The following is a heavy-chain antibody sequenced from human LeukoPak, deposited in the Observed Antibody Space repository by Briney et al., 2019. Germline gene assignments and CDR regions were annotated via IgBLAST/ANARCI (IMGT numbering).Heavy chain of an antibody. CDR1: GFTFSSYW. D-gene: IGHD2-2*01. J-gene: IGHJ6*04. Sequence: PGGPLRLSCAASGFTFSSYWMSWVRQAPGKGLEWVANIKQDGSEKYYVDSVKGRFTISRDNAKNSLYLQMNSLRAEDTAVYYCARGRVPAALYYYYYGMDVWGKGTTVTVSS. V-gene: IGHV3-7*03. CDR2: IKQDGSEK. CDR3: ARGRVPAALYYYYYGMDV.